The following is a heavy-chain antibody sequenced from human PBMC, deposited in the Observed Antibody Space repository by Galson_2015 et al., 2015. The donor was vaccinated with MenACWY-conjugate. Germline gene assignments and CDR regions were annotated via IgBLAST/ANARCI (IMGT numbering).Heavy chain of an antibody. V-gene: IGHV3-33*01. Sequence: SLRLSCAASGFTFSSYGMHWVRQAPGKGLEWVAVIWYDGSNKYYADSVKGRFTISRDNSKNTLYLQMNSLRAEDTAVYYCARGSLYSGSYPEHFQHWGQGTLVTVSS. D-gene: IGHD1-26*01. CDR2: IWYDGSNK. CDR1: GFTFSSYG. J-gene: IGHJ1*01. CDR3: ARGSLYSGSYPEHFQH.